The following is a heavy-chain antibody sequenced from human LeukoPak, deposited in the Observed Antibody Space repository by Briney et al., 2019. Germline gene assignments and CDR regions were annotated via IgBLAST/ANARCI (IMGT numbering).Heavy chain of an antibody. CDR2: INHSGST. D-gene: IGHD6-19*01. J-gene: IGHJ4*02. CDR3: ARGAAPGLRLPHSSGWYSYFDY. Sequence: PSETLSLTCAVYGGSFSGYYWSWIRQPPGKRLEWIGEINHSGSTNYNPSLKSRVTISVDTSKNQFSLKLSSVTAADTAVYYCARGAAPGLRLPHSSGWYSYFDYWGQGALVTVSS. V-gene: IGHV4-34*01. CDR1: GGSFSGYY.